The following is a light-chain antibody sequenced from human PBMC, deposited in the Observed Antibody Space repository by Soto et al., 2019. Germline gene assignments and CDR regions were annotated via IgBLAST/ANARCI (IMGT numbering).Light chain of an antibody. Sequence: QSALTQPAPVSGSPGQSITISCTGTSSDVGGYNYVSWYQQHPGKAPKLKIYDVSNRPSGVSNRFSGSKSANTASLTISGLQAEDEADYYCSSYTGGSTDVVFGGGTKLTVL. CDR3: SSYTGGSTDVV. CDR2: DVS. CDR1: SSDVGGYNY. J-gene: IGLJ2*01. V-gene: IGLV2-14*01.